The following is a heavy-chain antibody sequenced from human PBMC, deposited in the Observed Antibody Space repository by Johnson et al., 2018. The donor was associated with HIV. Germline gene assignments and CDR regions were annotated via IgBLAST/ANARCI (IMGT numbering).Heavy chain of an antibody. V-gene: IGHV3-66*01. D-gene: IGHD6-13*01. CDR2: IYSGGST. J-gene: IGHJ3*01. CDR3: ARDGESQQLPLGDAFDV. CDR1: GFTFSTYA. Sequence: EVQLVESGGGLEQPGGSLRLSCAASGFTFSTYAMSWVRQAPGKGLEWVSVIYSGGSTYYADSVRGRFTISRDNSKNTLYLQMRSLRVEDTAIYYCARDGESQQLPLGDAFDVWGQGTMVTVSS.